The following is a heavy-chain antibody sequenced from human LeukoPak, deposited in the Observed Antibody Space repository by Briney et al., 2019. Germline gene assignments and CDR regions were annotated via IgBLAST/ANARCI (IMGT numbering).Heavy chain of an antibody. CDR3: ARDNGDYYYYYGMDV. Sequence: SETLSLTCTVSGGSISSGGYYWSWIPQHPGKGLEWIGYIYYSGSTYYNPSLKSRVTISVDTSKNQFSLKLSSVTAADTAVYYCARDNGDYYYYYGMDVWGQGTTVTVSS. CDR2: IYYSGST. V-gene: IGHV4-31*03. D-gene: IGHD4-17*01. J-gene: IGHJ6*02. CDR1: GGSISSGGYY.